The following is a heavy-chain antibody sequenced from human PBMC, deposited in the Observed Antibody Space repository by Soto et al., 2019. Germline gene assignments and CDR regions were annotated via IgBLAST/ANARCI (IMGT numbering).Heavy chain of an antibody. D-gene: IGHD1-20*01. V-gene: IGHV3-23*01. J-gene: IGHJ5*02. Sequence: EVQLLESGGGLVQPGGSLRLSCAASGFTFSSYAMSWVRQAPGKGLEWVSGISGSGGSTYYADSVKGRSTISKDNSKNTVYLQMNSLRAEDTAVYYCAKDVKKVWTPGNWFDLWGQGTLVTVSS. CDR2: ISGSGGST. CDR1: GFTFSSYA. CDR3: AKDVKKVWTPGNWFDL.